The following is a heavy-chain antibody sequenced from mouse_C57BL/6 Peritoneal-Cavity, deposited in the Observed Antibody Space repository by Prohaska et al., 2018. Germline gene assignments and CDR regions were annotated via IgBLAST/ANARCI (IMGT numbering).Heavy chain of an antibody. CDR3: ARYIPGNYFDY. Sequence: EVKLVESGGGLVQPGGSLSLSCAASGFTFTDYYMSWVRQPPGKALEWLGFIRNKANGYTTEYSASVKGRFTISRDNSQSILYLQMNALRAEDSATYYCARYIPGNYFDYWGQGTTLTVSS. CDR2: IRNKANGYTT. J-gene: IGHJ2*01. V-gene: IGHV7-3*01. CDR1: GFTFTDYY. D-gene: IGHD4-1*01.